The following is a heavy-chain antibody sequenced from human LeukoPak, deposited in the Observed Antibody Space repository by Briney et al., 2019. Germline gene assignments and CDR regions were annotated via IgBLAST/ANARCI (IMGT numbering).Heavy chain of an antibody. CDR3: AKVWIQLWLRFDP. Sequence: HPGGSLRLSCAASGFTFSSYWMSWVRQAPGKGLEWVSAISGSGGSTYYADSVKGRFTISRDNSKNTLYLQMNSLRAEDTAVYYCAKVWIQLWLRFDPWGQGTLVTVSS. D-gene: IGHD5-18*01. V-gene: IGHV3-23*01. CDR2: ISGSGGST. CDR1: GFTFSSYW. J-gene: IGHJ5*02.